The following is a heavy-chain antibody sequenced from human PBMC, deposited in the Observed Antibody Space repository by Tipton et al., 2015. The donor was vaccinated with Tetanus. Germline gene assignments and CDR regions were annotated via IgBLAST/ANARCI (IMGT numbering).Heavy chain of an antibody. V-gene: IGHV4-34*01. CDR2: VNDSGNS. Sequence: TLSLTCDVYARGAIDYYWAWIRQSPGKGLEWIGGVNDSGNSNYNPSLESRVTMSRDTSKTQFALKLNSVTATDTAVYYCARYFGYSGRWYFDYWGQGALVAVSS. CDR1: ARGAIDYY. J-gene: IGHJ4*02. CDR3: ARYFGYSGRWYFDY. D-gene: IGHD6-13*01.